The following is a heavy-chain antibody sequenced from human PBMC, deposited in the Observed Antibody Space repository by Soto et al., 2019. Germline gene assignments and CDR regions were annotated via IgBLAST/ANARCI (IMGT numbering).Heavy chain of an antibody. Sequence: SVKVSFKASGGTFSSYAISWVRQAPGQGLEWMGGIIPIFGTANYAQTFQGRVTINADESTSTAYMELRSLRSEDTAVYYCASRTYTGSYYEGNWFDPWGQGTLVTVSS. CDR1: GGTFSSYA. J-gene: IGHJ5*02. CDR2: IIPIFGTA. CDR3: ASRTYTGSYYEGNWFDP. D-gene: IGHD1-26*01. V-gene: IGHV1-69*13.